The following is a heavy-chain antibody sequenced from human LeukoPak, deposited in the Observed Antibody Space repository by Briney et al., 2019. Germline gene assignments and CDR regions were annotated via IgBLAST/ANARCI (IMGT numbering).Heavy chain of an antibody. J-gene: IGHJ4*02. CDR2: ISGSGGTT. D-gene: IGHD3-16*02. CDR3: ARGQGGVMITFGGVIVFDY. CDR1: GFTFSIYA. Sequence: GGSLRLSCAASGFTFSIYAMGWVRQAPGKGLEWVSAISGSGGTTYYADSVKGRFTVSRDNSMNTLYLQMNSLRAEDTAVYYCARGQGGVMITFGGVIVFDYWGQGTLVHVSS. V-gene: IGHV3-23*01.